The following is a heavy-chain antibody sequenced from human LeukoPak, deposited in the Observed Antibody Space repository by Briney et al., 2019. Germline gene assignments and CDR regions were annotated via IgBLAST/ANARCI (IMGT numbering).Heavy chain of an antibody. CDR1: GFTFSNYG. J-gene: IGHJ6*03. CDR2: ISGSGGST. Sequence: PGGSLRLSCAASGFTFSNYGMSWVRQAPGKGLEWVSAISGSGGSTNYADSVKGRFTISRDNSKNTLYLQMNSLRAEDTAVYYCAKDPFIAAAGTGYYYMDVWGQGTTVTVSS. V-gene: IGHV3-23*01. D-gene: IGHD6-13*01. CDR3: AKDPFIAAAGTGYYYMDV.